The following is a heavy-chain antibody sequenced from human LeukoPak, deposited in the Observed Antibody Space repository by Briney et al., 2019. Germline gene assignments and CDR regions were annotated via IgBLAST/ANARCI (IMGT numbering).Heavy chain of an antibody. CDR3: AGDFRSYFDY. V-gene: IGHV1-69*13. CDR1: GGTFSSYA. Sequence: GASVKVSCKASGGTFSSYAISWVRQAPGQGLEWMGGIIPIFGTANYAQKFQGRVTITADESTSTAYMELSSLRSEDTAVYYCAGDFRSYFDYWGQGTLVTVSS. CDR2: IIPIFGTA. J-gene: IGHJ4*02.